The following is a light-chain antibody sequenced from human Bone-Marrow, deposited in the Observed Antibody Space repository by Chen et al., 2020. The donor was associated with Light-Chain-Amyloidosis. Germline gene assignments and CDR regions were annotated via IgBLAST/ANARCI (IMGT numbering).Light chain of an antibody. CDR2: KAS. CDR3: QQYNTRSIT. V-gene: IGKV1-5*03. CDR1: QSLDNW. J-gene: IGKJ5*01. Sequence: DIQMTQSPSTLSASVGDSVTITCRGSQSLDNWLAWYQQKPGKDTKLLIYKASTLVSGVPSRFSGRGSGTEFTLTISSLQPDDFATYYCQQYNTRSITFGQGTRLEIK.